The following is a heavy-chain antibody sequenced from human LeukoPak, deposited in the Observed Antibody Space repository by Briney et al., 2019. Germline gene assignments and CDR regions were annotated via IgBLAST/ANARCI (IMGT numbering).Heavy chain of an antibody. D-gene: IGHD2-2*01. J-gene: IGHJ6*03. Sequence: PSETLSLTCTVSGGSVSNYYWSWIRQSPGKGLEWIGYIYYTETSYNPSLKSRVTMSVDTSKNQFSLKLSSVTAADTAVYYCARAFVVVPAAKHYYYYYMDVWGKGTTVTISS. CDR3: ARAFVVVPAAKHYYYYYMDV. V-gene: IGHV4-59*02. CDR1: GGSVSNYY. CDR2: IYYTET.